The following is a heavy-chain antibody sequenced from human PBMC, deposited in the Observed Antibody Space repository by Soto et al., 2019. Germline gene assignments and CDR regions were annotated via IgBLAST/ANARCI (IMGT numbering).Heavy chain of an antibody. CDR1: ASTFSNYI. Sequence: QLQLVASGGGVVQPGRSLRLSCAASASTFSNYIMHWVRQAPGKGLEWVAFISYDGSNSNYADFVEGRFTISRDNPKNILYLQLSSLRPDDRAVYYCAGGDNYYARCVWGQGTTVTVSS. D-gene: IGHD2-15*01. CDR2: ISYDGSNS. CDR3: AGGDNYYARCV. V-gene: IGHV3-30*04. J-gene: IGHJ6*02.